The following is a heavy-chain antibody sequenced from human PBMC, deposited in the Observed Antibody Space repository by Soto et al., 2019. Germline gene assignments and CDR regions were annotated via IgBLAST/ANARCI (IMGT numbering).Heavy chain of an antibody. D-gene: IGHD3-22*01. CDR3: ARDGPIHYYDSSGYTYNWFDP. J-gene: IGHJ5*02. CDR1: GGTFSSYA. Sequence: SVKVSCEASGGTFSSYAISWVRQAPGQGLEWMGGFIPIFGTANYAQKFQGRVTITADESTSTAYMELSSLRSEDTAVYYCARDGPIHYYDSSGYTYNWFDPWGQGTLVTVSS. V-gene: IGHV1-69*13. CDR2: FIPIFGTA.